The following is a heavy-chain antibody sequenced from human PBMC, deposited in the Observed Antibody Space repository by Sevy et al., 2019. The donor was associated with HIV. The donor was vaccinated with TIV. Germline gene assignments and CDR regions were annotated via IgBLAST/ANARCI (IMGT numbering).Heavy chain of an antibody. J-gene: IGHJ6*02. CDR1: GLSVSDNY. CDR3: ARDRYYDASGYYYYYYGMDV. CDR2: IYSDGRT. D-gene: IGHD3-22*01. V-gene: IGHV3-66*01. Sequence: GGSLRLSCAASGLSVSDNYMNWVRQAPGKGLELVSVIYSDGRTYYADSVKGRFTISRDNSKNTVYIHMNNLRTEETAVYYCARDRYYDASGYYYYYYGMDVWGQGTTVTVSS.